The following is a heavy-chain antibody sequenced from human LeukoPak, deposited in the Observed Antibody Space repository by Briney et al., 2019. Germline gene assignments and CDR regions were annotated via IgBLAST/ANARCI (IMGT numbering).Heavy chain of an antibody. J-gene: IGHJ6*03. D-gene: IGHD2-2*01. CDR1: GYTFTSYD. CDR3: ARVRRYCSSTNCVGGAYNYYYMDV. Sequence: ASVKVSCKSSGYTFTSYDINWVRQATGQGLEWMGWMNPNSGNTGYAQKFQGRVTMTRNTSISTAYMELSSLRSEDTAVYYCARVRRYCSSTNCVGGAYNYYYMDVWGKGTTVTVSS. V-gene: IGHV1-8*01. CDR2: MNPNSGNT.